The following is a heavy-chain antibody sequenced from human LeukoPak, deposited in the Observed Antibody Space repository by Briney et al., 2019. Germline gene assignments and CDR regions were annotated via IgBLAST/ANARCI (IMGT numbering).Heavy chain of an antibody. V-gene: IGHV1-24*01. Sequence: ASVKVSCKVSGYTLTELSMHWVRQAPGKGLEWMGGFDPEDGETIYAQKFQGRVTMAEDTSTDTAYMELSSLRSEDTAVYYCARGGFTYYYDSSGYYYLDYWGQGTLVTVSS. CDR1: GYTLTELS. CDR3: ARGGFTYYYDSSGYYYLDY. J-gene: IGHJ4*02. CDR2: FDPEDGET. D-gene: IGHD3-22*01.